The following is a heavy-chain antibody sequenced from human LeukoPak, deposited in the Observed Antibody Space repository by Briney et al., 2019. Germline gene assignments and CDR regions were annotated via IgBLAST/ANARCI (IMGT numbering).Heavy chain of an antibody. D-gene: IGHD3-22*01. CDR3: AREGHYDSSGYSLSPFDY. CDR2: INPSGGST. Sequence: ASVKVSCKASGYTFTSYYMHWVRQAPGQGLEWMGIINPSGGSTSYAQKFQGRVTITADESTSTAYMELSSLRSEDTAVYYCAREGHYDSSGYSLSPFDYWGQGTLVTVSS. CDR1: GYTFTSYY. J-gene: IGHJ4*02. V-gene: IGHV1-46*01.